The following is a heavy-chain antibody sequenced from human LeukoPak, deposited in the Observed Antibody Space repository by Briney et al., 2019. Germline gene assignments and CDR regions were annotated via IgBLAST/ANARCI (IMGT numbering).Heavy chain of an antibody. CDR1: GGSFSGYY. Sequence: SETLSLTCAVYGGSFSGYYWSWIRQPPGRGLEWIGEINHSGSTNYNPSLKSRVTISVDTSKNQFSLKLSSVTAADTAVYYCARPSPPLVTWGQGTMVTVSS. CDR2: INHSGST. D-gene: IGHD2/OR15-2a*01. CDR3: ARPSPPLVT. V-gene: IGHV4-34*01. J-gene: IGHJ3*01.